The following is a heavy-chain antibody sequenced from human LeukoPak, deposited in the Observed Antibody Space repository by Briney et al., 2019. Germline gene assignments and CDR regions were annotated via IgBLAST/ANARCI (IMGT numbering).Heavy chain of an antibody. V-gene: IGHV3-21*01. J-gene: IGHJ3*02. D-gene: IGHD2-2*02. Sequence: GGSLRLSCAASGCTFSSYSMNWVRQAPGKGLEWVSSISSSSSYIYYADSVKGRFTISRDNAKNSLYLQMNSLRAEDTAVYYCATDEGYCSSTSCYTSAFDIWGQGTMDTVSS. CDR1: GCTFSSYS. CDR3: ATDEGYCSSTSCYTSAFDI. CDR2: ISSSSSYI.